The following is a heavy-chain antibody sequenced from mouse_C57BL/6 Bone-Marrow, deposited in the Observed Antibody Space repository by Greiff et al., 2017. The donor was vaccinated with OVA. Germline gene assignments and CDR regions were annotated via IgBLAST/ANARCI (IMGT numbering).Heavy chain of an antibody. CDR3: ARGGYGSSWYC. Sequence: VQLQESGAELARPGASVKMSCKASGYTFTSYTMHWVKQRPGQGLEWIGYINPSSGYTKYNQKFKDKATLTADKSSSTAYMQLSSLTSEDSAVYYCARGGYGSSWYCWGQGTTLTVSS. D-gene: IGHD1-1*01. J-gene: IGHJ2*01. CDR1: GYTFTSYT. CDR2: INPSSGYT. V-gene: IGHV1-4*01.